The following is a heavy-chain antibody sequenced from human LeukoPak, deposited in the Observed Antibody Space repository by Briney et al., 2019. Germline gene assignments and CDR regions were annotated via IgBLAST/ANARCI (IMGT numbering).Heavy chain of an antibody. V-gene: IGHV4-34*01. D-gene: IGHD3-3*01. CDR1: GGSISSYY. Sequence: PSETLSLTCTVSGGSISSYYWSWIRQPPGKGLEWIGEINHSGSTNYNPSLKSRVTISVDTSKNQFSLKLSSVTAADTAVYYCARRRKYYDFWSGYSGMDVWGQGTTVTVSS. CDR3: ARRRKYYDFWSGYSGMDV. CDR2: INHSGST. J-gene: IGHJ6*02.